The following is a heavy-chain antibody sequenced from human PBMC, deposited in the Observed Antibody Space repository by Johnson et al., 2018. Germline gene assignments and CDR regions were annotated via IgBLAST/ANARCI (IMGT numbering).Heavy chain of an antibody. CDR3: AKDRRGYSYGGLGLAMDV. CDR1: GFTFSSYG. J-gene: IGHJ6*04. Sequence: QVQLVQSGGGVVQPGRSLRLSCAASGFTFSSYGMHWVRQAPGKGLEWVAVISYDGSNKYYADSVKGRFTISRDNSKNTLYLQMNSLRAEDTAVYYCAKDRRGYSYGGLGLAMDVWGKGTTVTVSS. V-gene: IGHV3-30*18. D-gene: IGHD5-18*01. CDR2: ISYDGSNK.